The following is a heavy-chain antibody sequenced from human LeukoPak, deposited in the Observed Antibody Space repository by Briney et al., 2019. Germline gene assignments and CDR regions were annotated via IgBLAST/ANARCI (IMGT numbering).Heavy chain of an antibody. CDR1: GGSISSGGYY. CDR3: ARMYYDSSGYYSDY. V-gene: IGHV4-30-2*01. J-gene: IGHJ4*02. Sequence: SETLSLTCTVSGGSISSGGYYWSWIRQPPGKGLEWIGYIYHSGSTYYNPSLKSRVTISVDRSKNRFSLKLSSVTAADTAVYYCARMYYDSSGYYSDYWGQGTLVTVSS. CDR2: IYHSGST. D-gene: IGHD3-22*01.